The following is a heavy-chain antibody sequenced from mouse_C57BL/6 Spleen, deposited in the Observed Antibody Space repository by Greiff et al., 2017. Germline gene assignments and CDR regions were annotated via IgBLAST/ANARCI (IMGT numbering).Heavy chain of an antibody. CDR1: GYTFTSYW. J-gene: IGHJ1*03. V-gene: IGHV1-53*01. CDR2: INPRNGGT. CDR3: ARRSTSSARYWYFDV. Sequence: QVQLQQPGTELVKPGASVKLSCKASGYTFTSYWMHWVKQRPGQGLEWIGNINPRNGGTNYNEKFKSKATLTVDKSSSTAYMQLSSLTSEDSAVYYCARRSTSSARYWYFDVWGTGTTVTVSS. D-gene: IGHD5-1*01.